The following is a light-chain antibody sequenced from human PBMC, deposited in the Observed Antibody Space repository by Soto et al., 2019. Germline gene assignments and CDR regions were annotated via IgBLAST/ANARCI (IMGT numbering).Light chain of an antibody. Sequence: EIVLTQSPGTLSLSPGERATLSCRASQSVSSNYLAWYQQRPGQGPRLLIYGASSRATGISDRFSGSGSGTDFTLTISRLEPEDFAVYYCQQYGSSPATFGQGTKVEIK. CDR3: QQYGSSPAT. CDR1: QSVSSNY. J-gene: IGKJ1*01. CDR2: GAS. V-gene: IGKV3-20*01.